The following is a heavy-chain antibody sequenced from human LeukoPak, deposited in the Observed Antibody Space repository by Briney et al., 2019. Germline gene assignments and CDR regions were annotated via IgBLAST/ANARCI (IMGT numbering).Heavy chain of an antibody. Sequence: ASVKVSFKASGYTLTSYGISWVRQAPGQELEWMGWISAYNGNTNYAQKLQGRVTMTTDTSTSTAYMELRSLRSDDTAVYYCARDLRCSSTSCPTYYYYYGMDVWGQGTTVTVSS. CDR3: ARDLRCSSTSCPTYYYYYGMDV. CDR2: ISAYNGNT. CDR1: GYTLTSYG. D-gene: IGHD2-2*01. V-gene: IGHV1-18*01. J-gene: IGHJ6*02.